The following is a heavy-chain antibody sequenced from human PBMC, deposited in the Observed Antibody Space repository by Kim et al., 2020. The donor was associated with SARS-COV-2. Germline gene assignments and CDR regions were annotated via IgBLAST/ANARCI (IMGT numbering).Heavy chain of an antibody. CDR1: GFTFNNYA. J-gene: IGHJ3*02. CDR3: AKDCGWYPDAFDI. CDR2: ISGSGGST. V-gene: IGHV3-23*01. Sequence: GGSLRLSCAASGFTFNNYAMTWVRQAPGKGLEWVSVISGSGGSTYYADSVKGRFTISRDNSKNTLYLQMNSLRAEDTAIYYCAKDCGWYPDAFDIWGLGTMVTVSS. D-gene: IGHD6-19*01.